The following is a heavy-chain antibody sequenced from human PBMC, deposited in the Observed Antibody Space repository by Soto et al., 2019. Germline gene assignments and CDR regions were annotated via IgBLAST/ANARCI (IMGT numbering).Heavy chain of an antibody. J-gene: IGHJ6*02. Sequence: EVQLLESGGGFVQPGGSLRLSCAATGFTFSVYAMTCVRQAPGKGLEWVSAVTANGGSTYSADSVKVRFTISRDNSKHQLFLQINSLIAEDTAVSYCASMGVGDWENYYYDYGMDVWGQGTTVTVSS. CDR3: ASMGVGDWENYYYDYGMDV. D-gene: IGHD2-21*02. CDR2: VTANGGST. V-gene: IGHV3-23*01. CDR1: GFTFSVYA.